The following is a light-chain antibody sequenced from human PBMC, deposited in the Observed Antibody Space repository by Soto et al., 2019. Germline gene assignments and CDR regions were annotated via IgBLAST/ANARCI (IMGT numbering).Light chain of an antibody. CDR3: QSYDSSLTTFV. J-gene: IGLJ1*01. CDR2: GDN. V-gene: IGLV1-40*01. CDR1: SSNIGAEYD. Sequence: QSVLTQPPSVSGAPGQRVAISCTGSSSNIGAEYDVHWYPQLPGTAPKRLIYGDNNRPSGVPDRFSGSKSGTSASLAITGLQPEDEADYYCQSYDSSLTTFVFGTGTKVTVL.